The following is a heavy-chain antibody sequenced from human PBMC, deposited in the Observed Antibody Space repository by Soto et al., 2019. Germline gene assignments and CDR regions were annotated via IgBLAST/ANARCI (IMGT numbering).Heavy chain of an antibody. D-gene: IGHD6-6*01. CDR1: GGTFSSYA. CDR3: ARFRVGSRIAARPYDY. Sequence: ASVKVSCKASGGTFSSYAISWVRQAPGQGLEWMGGIIPIFGTANYAQKFQGRVTITADESTSTAYMELSSLRSEDTAVYYCARFRVGSRIAARPYDYWGQGTLVTVSS. V-gene: IGHV1-69*13. J-gene: IGHJ4*02. CDR2: IIPIFGTA.